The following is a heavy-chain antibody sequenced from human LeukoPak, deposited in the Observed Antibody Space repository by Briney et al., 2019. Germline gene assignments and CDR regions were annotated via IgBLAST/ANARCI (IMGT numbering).Heavy chain of an antibody. D-gene: IGHD3-10*01. Sequence: ASVKVSCKASGYTFTSYGISWVRQAPGQGLEWMGWISAYNGNTNYAQKLQGRVTMTTDTSTSTAYMELRSLRSGDTAVYYCARDRAMVRGVIITFPPDYWGQGTLVTVSS. CDR1: GYTFTSYG. J-gene: IGHJ4*02. V-gene: IGHV1-18*04. CDR3: ARDRAMVRGVIITFPPDY. CDR2: ISAYNGNT.